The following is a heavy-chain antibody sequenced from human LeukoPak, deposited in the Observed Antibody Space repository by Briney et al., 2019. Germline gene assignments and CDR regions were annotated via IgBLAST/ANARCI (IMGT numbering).Heavy chain of an antibody. J-gene: IGHJ4*02. D-gene: IGHD3-22*01. Sequence: GASVKVSCKASGYTFTSYAMHWVRQAPGQRLEWMGWSNAGNGNTKYSQEFQGRVTMTRNTSISTAYMELSSLRSEDTAVYYCARGRGYYYDSSGYYPNYWGQGTLVTVSS. CDR1: GYTFTSYA. CDR2: SNAGNGNT. V-gene: IGHV1-3*02. CDR3: ARGRGYYYDSSGYYPNY.